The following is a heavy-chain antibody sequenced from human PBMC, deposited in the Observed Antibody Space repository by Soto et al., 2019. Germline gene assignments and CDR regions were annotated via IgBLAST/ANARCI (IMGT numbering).Heavy chain of an antibody. D-gene: IGHD5-18*01. V-gene: IGHV4-59*08. CDR1: GGSISGSY. CDR2: VYYTGST. J-gene: IGHJ2*01. CDR3: ARSAIATHWFFDL. Sequence: SETLSLTCSVSGGSISGSYWSWIRQSPGKGLEWLGYVYYTGSTNYSPSLRSRVSISVDTSKNEFSLKLTSVTAADTALYYCARSAIATHWFFDLWGRGTLVTVSS.